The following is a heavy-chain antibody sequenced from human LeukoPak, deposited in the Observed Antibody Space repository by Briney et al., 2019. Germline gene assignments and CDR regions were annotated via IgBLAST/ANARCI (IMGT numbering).Heavy chain of an antibody. CDR1: GFTVSSNC. D-gene: IGHD1-26*01. CDR2: IYSGGST. Sequence: PGGSLRLSCAASGFTVSSNCMSWVRQAPGKGLEWVSVIYSGGSTYYADSVKGRFTISRDNSKNTLYLQMNSLRAEDTAVYYCARDLSGSYFFDYWGQGTLVTVSS. J-gene: IGHJ4*02. V-gene: IGHV3-66*02. CDR3: ARDLSGSYFFDY.